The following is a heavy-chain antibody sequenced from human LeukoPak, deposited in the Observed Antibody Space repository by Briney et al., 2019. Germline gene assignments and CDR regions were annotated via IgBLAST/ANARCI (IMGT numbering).Heavy chain of an antibody. CDR2: IYPGDSDT. Sequence: GESLKISCKGSGYSFTSYWIGWVRQMPGKGLEWMGIIYPGDSDTRYSPSFQGQVTISADKSISTAYLQWSSLKASDTAMYYCASHRGSPDYYYYYMDVWGKGTTVTVSS. J-gene: IGHJ6*03. V-gene: IGHV5-51*01. CDR3: ASHRGSPDYYYYYMDV. CDR1: GYSFTSYW.